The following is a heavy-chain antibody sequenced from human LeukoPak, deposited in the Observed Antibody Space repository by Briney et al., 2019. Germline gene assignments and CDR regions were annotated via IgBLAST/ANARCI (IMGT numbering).Heavy chain of an antibody. CDR2: IYSGGST. D-gene: IGHD3-10*01. CDR3: ARDVYGSGSYYNSYYGMDV. J-gene: IGHJ6*02. Sequence: GGSLRLSCAASGFTVSSNYMSWVRQAPGKGLEWVSVIYSGGSTYYADSVKGRFTISRDNSKNTLYLQMNSLRAEDTAVYYCARDVYGSGSYYNSYYGMDVWGQGTTVTVSS. V-gene: IGHV3-66*01. CDR1: GFTVSSNY.